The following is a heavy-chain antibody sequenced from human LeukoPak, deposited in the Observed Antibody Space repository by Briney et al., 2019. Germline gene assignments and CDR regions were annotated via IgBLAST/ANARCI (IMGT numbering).Heavy chain of an antibody. D-gene: IGHD3-3*01. CDR3: AKGPRAVLRFLEWTNYYYGMDV. Sequence: GGSLRLSCAASGFTVSTNYMSWVRQAPGKGLEWVSIIYSSGSTYYADSVKGRFTISRDNSKNTLYLQMNSLRAEDTAVYYCAKGPRAVLRFLEWTNYYYGMDVWGQGTTVTVSS. CDR1: GFTVSTNY. CDR2: IYSSGST. J-gene: IGHJ6*02. V-gene: IGHV3-66*03.